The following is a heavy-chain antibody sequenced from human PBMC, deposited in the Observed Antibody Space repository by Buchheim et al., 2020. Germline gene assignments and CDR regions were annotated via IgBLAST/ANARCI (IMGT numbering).Heavy chain of an antibody. V-gene: IGHV4-61*02. D-gene: IGHD3-10*01. J-gene: IGHJ5*02. CDR3: ARDIVWSGSYFWFDP. Sequence: QVQLQESGPGLVKPSQTLSLTCTVSGGSFSSVSYYWSWIRQPAGKGLEWIGRIYTSGSTNYNPSLKSRLTISVDTSKNQFSLKLSSVTAADTAVYYCARDIVWSGSYFWFDPWGQGTL. CDR2: IYTSGST. CDR1: GGSFSSVSYY.